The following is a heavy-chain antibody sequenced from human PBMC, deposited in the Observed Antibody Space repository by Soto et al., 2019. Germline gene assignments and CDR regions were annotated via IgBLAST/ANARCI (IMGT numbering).Heavy chain of an antibody. V-gene: IGHV3-72*01. CDR3: ARYSGSYRRAFDI. Sequence: GGSLILSCAVSGFTFSDYYMDWVRQAPGKGLEWVGLSRNKANSYSIEYAASVKDRFTISRDDSKNSLYLQMNSLKTEDTAVYYCARYSGSYRRAFDIWGQGTMVTVSS. CDR2: SRNKANSYSI. J-gene: IGHJ3*02. CDR1: GFTFSDYY. D-gene: IGHD1-26*01.